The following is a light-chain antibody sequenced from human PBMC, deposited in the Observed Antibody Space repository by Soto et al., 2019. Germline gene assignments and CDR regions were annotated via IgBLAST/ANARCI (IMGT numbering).Light chain of an antibody. CDR1: QYIGRY. V-gene: IGKV1-9*01. CDR3: QQLNVYPST. J-gene: IGKJ4*01. CDR2: AAS. Sequence: DIQMTQSPSSLSASVGDRVTITCRAGQYIGRYLNWYQQKPGKAPKLLIYAASTLQTGVPSRFSGGGSGTDFTLTISSLQPEDFATYYCQQLNVYPSTFGGGTKVDI.